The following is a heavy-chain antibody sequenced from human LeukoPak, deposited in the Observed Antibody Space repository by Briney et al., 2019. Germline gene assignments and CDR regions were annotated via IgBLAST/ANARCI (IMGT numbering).Heavy chain of an antibody. CDR1: GFPFSQHG. D-gene: IGHD2-2*01. V-gene: IGHV3-33*01. Sequence: GTSLRLSCAMSGFPFSQHGYHWVRQAPGKGLEWTAVIWVDGTRKYYADSVEGRFTISRDNSKSTLYLQIDSLGPEDTAVYYCVAVLVPAAFWHFDVWGRGTQVTVSS. J-gene: IGHJ2*01. CDR2: IWVDGTRK. CDR3: VAVLVPAAFWHFDV.